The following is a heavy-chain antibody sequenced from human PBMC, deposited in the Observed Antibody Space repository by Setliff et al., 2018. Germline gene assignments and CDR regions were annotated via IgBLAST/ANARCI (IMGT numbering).Heavy chain of an antibody. CDR1: GGPTIGYY. CDR2: IHPWGGSSEST. D-gene: IGHD1-26*01. J-gene: IGHJ4*02. Sequence: SETLSLTCAVSGGPTIGYYWTWIRQAPGKGLGWIGYIHPWGGSSESTNYSPSLKSRITISLDKSKSQFSLKLTSVTVADTAVYYCARGLHSGTYWGTRPLGLDFWGQGTPVTVSS. V-gene: IGHV4-59*08. CDR3: ARGLHSGTYWGTRPLGLDF.